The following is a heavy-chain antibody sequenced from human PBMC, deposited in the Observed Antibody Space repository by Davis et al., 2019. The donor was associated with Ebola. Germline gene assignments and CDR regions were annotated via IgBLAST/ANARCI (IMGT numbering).Heavy chain of an antibody. J-gene: IGHJ3*02. CDR3: ARDGGHYYDSSGYYPDAFDI. CDR1: GGTFSSYA. V-gene: IGHV1-69*13. CDR2: IIPIFGTA. Sequence: AASVKVSCKASGGTFSSYAISWVRQAPGQGLEWMGGIIPIFGTANYAQKFQGRVTITAEESTSTAYMELSSLKSEDTAVYYCARDGGHYYDSSGYYPDAFDIWGQGTMVTVSS. D-gene: IGHD3-22*01.